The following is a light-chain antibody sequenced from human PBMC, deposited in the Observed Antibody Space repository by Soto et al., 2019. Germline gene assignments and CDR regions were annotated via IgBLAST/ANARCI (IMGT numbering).Light chain of an antibody. CDR1: QGISSY. CDR2: AAS. CDR3: LQDYNYPRT. Sequence: IQMTQSPSTLSASVGDRVTITCRASQGISSYLAWYQQKPGKAPKLLIYAASSLQTGVPSRFSGSGSGTDFTLTISSLHPEDFATYYCLQDYNYPRTFGQGTKVDIK. J-gene: IGKJ1*01. V-gene: IGKV1-6*01.